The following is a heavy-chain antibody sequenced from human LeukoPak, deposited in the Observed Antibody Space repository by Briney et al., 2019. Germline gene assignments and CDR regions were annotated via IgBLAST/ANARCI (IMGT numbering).Heavy chain of an antibody. CDR2: VYYSVIP. CDR3: ARRTGYLNYYYYYYMDV. V-gene: IGHV4-59*11. Sequence: PSETLSLTCTVSGGSISSHYWSWIQQPPGKGLEGPGYVYYSVIPNYNPSLKSRVTISVDTSRNQFSLKLSSATAADSAVYYCARRTGYLNYYYYYYMDVWGNGTTVTVSS. D-gene: IGHD3/OR15-3a*01. J-gene: IGHJ6*03. CDR1: GGSISSHY.